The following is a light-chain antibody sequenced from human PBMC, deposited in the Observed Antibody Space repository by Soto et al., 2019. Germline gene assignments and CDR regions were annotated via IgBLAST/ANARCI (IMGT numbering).Light chain of an antibody. V-gene: IGKV3-20*01. CDR1: QSVTSSY. J-gene: IGKJ1*01. Sequence: ETVLTQSPGTLSLSPGERATLSCRASQSVTSSYLAWYQQKPGLAPRLLIYGASRRATGIPDRFSGSGSGTDFTLTISRLEPEDFAVYFCQQYGDSPWTFGLGTKVEIK. CDR2: GAS. CDR3: QQYGDSPWT.